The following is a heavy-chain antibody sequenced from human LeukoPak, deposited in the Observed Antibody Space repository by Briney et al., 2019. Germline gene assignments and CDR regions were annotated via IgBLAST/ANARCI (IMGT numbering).Heavy chain of an antibody. D-gene: IGHD3-3*01. CDR3: AKDPYDFWSGPNWFDP. V-gene: IGHV3-30*18. J-gene: IGHJ5*02. CDR1: GFTISSHG. CDR2: ISYDGSNN. Sequence: GGSLRLSCVVSGFTISSHGMHWVRQAPGKGLEWVALISYDGSNNFYADSVKGRFTISRDNSKNTLYLQMNSLRAEDTAVYYCAKDPYDFWSGPNWFDPWGQGTLVTVSS.